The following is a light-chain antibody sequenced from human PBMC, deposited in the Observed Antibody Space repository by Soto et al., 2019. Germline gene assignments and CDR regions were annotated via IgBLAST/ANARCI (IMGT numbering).Light chain of an antibody. J-gene: IGKJ4*01. Sequence: DIQMTQSPSTLPASVGDRVTITCRASQSISSWLAWYQQKPGKASKLLMYEASTLDGGVPSRFSGSGYGTDFTLTISSLQPDDLATYYCQQYNSYPLTFGGGTKVDIK. CDR2: EAS. CDR1: QSISSW. CDR3: QQYNSYPLT. V-gene: IGKV1-5*03.